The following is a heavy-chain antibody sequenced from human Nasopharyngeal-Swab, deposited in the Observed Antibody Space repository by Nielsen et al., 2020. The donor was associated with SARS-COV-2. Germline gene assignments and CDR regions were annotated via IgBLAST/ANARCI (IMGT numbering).Heavy chain of an antibody. V-gene: IGHV4-38-2*02. Sequence: SETLSLTCTVSGYSISSGYYWGWIRQPPGKGLEWIASIYHSGNTYYNPSLKSRVTISVDTSKNQFSLKLNSVTAADTAVYYCARDLTSSGYFDYWGQGTLVTVSS. J-gene: IGHJ4*02. CDR2: IYHSGNT. D-gene: IGHD3-9*01. CDR1: GYSISSGYY. CDR3: ARDLTSSGYFDY.